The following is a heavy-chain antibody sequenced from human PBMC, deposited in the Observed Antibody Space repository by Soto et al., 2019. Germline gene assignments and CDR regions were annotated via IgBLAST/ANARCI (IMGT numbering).Heavy chain of an antibody. CDR3: AKKGGGVVVPAATFNY. J-gene: IGHJ4*02. V-gene: IGHV3-23*01. CDR1: GFTFSSYA. CDR2: ISGSGGST. Sequence: GGSLRLSCAASGFTFSSYAMSWVRQAPGKGLEWVSAISGSGGSTYYADSVKGRFTISRDNSKNTLYLQMNSLRAEDTAVYYCAKKGGGVVVPAATFNYWGQGTLVTVSS. D-gene: IGHD2-2*01.